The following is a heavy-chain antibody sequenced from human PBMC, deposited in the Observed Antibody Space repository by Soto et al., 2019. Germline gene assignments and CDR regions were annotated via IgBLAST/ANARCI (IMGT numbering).Heavy chain of an antibody. J-gene: IGHJ4*02. CDR3: AKEWAGMEWLFEGEIDY. D-gene: IGHD3-3*01. V-gene: IGHV3-23*01. Sequence: GGSLRLSCAASGFTFSSYAMSWVRQAPGKGLEWVSAISGSGGSTYYADSVKGRFTISRDNSKNTLYLQMNSLRAEDTAVYYCAKEWAGMEWLFEGEIDYWGQGTLVTVSS. CDR2: ISGSGGST. CDR1: GFTFSSYA.